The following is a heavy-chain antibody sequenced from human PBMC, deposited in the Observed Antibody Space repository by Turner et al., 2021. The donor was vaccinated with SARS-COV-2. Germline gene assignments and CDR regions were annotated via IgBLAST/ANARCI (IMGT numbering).Heavy chain of an antibody. CDR1: GGSISTTN. Sequence: QVQLQESGPGLVKPAGTLSLTCAVSGGSISTTNWWFWVRQPPGKGLEWVAVTSYDGSNKYYADSVKGRFTISRDNSKNTLYLQMNSLRAEDTAVYYCAKQQGLYSNPMYYFDYWGQGTLVTVSS. D-gene: IGHD4-4*01. V-gene: IGHV3-30*18. J-gene: IGHJ4*02. CDR3: AKQQGLYSNPMYYFDY. CDR2: TSYDGSNK.